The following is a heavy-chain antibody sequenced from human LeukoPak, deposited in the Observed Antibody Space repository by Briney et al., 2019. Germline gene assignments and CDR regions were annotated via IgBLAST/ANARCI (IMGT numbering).Heavy chain of an antibody. V-gene: IGHV7-4-1*02. CDR2: INTNTGNP. CDR3: GSGNSQMEY. Sequence: ASVKASCKASGYTFTSYAMNWVRQAPGQGLEWMGWINTNTGNPTYAQGYTGRFVFSLDTSVSTAYLQISSLKAEDTAVYYCGSGNSQMEYWGQGTLVTVSS. J-gene: IGHJ4*02. D-gene: IGHD4-23*01. CDR1: GYTFTSYA.